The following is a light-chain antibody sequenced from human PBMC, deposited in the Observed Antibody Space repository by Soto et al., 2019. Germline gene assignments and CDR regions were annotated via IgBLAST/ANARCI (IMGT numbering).Light chain of an antibody. V-gene: IGKV1-5*01. CDR2: DAS. J-gene: IGKJ1*01. Sequence: IQMTQSPSTLSGSVVDIVTITVRASESISRWLAWFQQKPGKAPNLLIYDASILQSGVPSRFSGSGSGTDFTLTISILQPEDFVTYYCQQYYSYPPTFGQGTKVDI. CDR1: ESISRW. CDR3: QQYYSYPPT.